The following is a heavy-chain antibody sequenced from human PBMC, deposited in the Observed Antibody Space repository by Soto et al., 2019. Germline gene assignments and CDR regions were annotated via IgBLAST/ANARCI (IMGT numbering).Heavy chain of an antibody. J-gene: IGHJ4*02. V-gene: IGHV4-34*01. CDR2: INHSGST. D-gene: IGHD4-17*01. CDR1: GGSFSGYY. CDR3: ARGLTTVVTQRYFDY. Sequence: SETLSLTCAVYGGSFSGYYWSWIRQPPGKGLEWIGEINHSGSTNYNPSLKSRVTTSVDTSKNQFSLKLSSVTAADTAVYYCARGLTTVVTQRYFDYWGQGTLVTVSS.